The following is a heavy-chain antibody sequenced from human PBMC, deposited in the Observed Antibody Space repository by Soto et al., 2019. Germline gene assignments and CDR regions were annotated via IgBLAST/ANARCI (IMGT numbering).Heavy chain of an antibody. D-gene: IGHD3-10*01. CDR1: GFTFSNAW. J-gene: IGHJ4*02. CDR3: TRGTRAAGYYGSGCDYNAFGY. Sequence: EVQLVESGGGLVKPGGSLRLSCAAPGFTFSNAWMSWVRQAPGKGLEWVGRIRSQTDGGTTDYAAPVKGRFTISRDESKNTLYLQMNSLKTEDTAVYYCTRGTRAAGYYGSGCDYNAFGYWGQGTLVAVSS. V-gene: IGHV3-15*01. CDR2: IRSQTDGGTT.